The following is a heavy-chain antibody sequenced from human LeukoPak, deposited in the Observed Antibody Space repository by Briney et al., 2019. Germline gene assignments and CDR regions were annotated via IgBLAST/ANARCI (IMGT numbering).Heavy chain of an antibody. Sequence: GGSLRLSCAASGFTFRSYWMHWVRQAPGKGLLWVSRINSDGSSTSYADSVKGRFTISRDNAKNTLYLQMNSLRAEDTAVYYCARDSSGWYVFDYWGQGTLVTVSS. D-gene: IGHD6-19*01. J-gene: IGHJ4*02. CDR2: INSDGSST. CDR3: ARDSSGWYVFDY. V-gene: IGHV3-74*01. CDR1: GFTFRSYW.